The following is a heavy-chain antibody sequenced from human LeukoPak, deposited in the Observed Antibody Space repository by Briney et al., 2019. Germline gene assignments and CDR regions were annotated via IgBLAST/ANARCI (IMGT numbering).Heavy chain of an antibody. Sequence: ASVKVSCKASGYTFTGYYMHWVRQAPGQGLEWMGWINPNSGGTSYAQKFQGRVTMTRDTSISTAYMELSRLRSDDTAVYYCARDHYYGSGSSIAYWGQGTLVTVSS. CDR3: ARDHYYGSGSSIAY. CDR2: INPNSGGT. J-gene: IGHJ4*02. D-gene: IGHD3-10*01. V-gene: IGHV1-2*02. CDR1: GYTFTGYY.